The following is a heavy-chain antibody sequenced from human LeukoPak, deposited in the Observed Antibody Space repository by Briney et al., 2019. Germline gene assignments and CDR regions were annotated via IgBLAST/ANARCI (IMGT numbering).Heavy chain of an antibody. CDR2: IRAYNGNT. CDR3: ARDESSSSWLYY. CDR1: GYTFTSYG. Sequence: ASLKVSCKASGYTFTSYGISWVRQSPGQGLEWIGWIRAYNGNTNYAQKRQGRVTMTTDTSTSTAYMELTSLRSDDTAVYYCARDESSSSWLYYWGQGTLVTVSS. D-gene: IGHD6-13*01. J-gene: IGHJ4*02. V-gene: IGHV1-18*01.